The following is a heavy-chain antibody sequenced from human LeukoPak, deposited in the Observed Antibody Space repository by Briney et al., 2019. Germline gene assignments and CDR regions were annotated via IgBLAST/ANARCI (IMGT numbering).Heavy chain of an antibody. V-gene: IGHV1-69*05. D-gene: IGHD6-6*01. CDR3: AGIIAARQGGFDY. CDR2: IIPIFGTA. J-gene: IGHJ4*02. Sequence: GASVKVSCKASGGTFSSYAISWVRQAPGQGLEWMGGIIPIFGTANYAQKFQGRVTITTDESTSTAYMELSSLRSEDTAVYYCAGIIAARQGGFDYWGQGTLVTVSS. CDR1: GGTFSSYA.